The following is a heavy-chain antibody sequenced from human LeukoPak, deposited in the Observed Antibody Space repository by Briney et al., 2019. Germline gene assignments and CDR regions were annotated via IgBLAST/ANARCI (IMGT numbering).Heavy chain of an antibody. V-gene: IGHV4-4*02. CDR1: GGSISSYNW. D-gene: IGHD6-13*01. J-gene: IGHJ6*02. Sequence: SETLSLTCVVSGGSISSYNWWSWVRQPPGKGLEWIGEIYHSGNTNYNPSLKSRVTISVDTSKNQFSLKLSSVTAADTAVYYCARAGSLAAAGPNRGYGMDVWGQGTTVTVSS. CDR3: ARAGSLAAAGPNRGYGMDV. CDR2: IYHSGNT.